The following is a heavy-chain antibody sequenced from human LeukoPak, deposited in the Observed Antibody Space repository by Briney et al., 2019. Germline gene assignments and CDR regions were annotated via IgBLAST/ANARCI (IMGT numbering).Heavy chain of an antibody. D-gene: IGHD3-16*01. CDR1: GFTFRNYA. Sequence: GGSLRLSCVGSGFTFRNYAMHWVRQAPGKGLEWVAIISYDGSKKYFADSVKVRFTISRDNSKKTVSLRMNSLRTEDTAVYYCASESVSGTFGGGGMDVWGLGTTVTVSS. J-gene: IGHJ6*02. V-gene: IGHV3-30*04. CDR3: ASESVSGTFGGGGMDV. CDR2: ISYDGSKK.